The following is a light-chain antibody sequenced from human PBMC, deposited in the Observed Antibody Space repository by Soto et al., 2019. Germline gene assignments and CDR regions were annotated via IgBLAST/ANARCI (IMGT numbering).Light chain of an antibody. V-gene: IGKV3-20*01. CDR3: QQHGSSPWT. Sequence: EIAMTQSPATLSVSPGERATLSCRASQSVSSKLAWYQQKPGQAPRLLIYDASSRATGIPDRISGSGSGTDFTLTISRLEPEDFAVYFCQQHGSSPWTFGQGTKVDIK. J-gene: IGKJ1*01. CDR1: QSVSSK. CDR2: DAS.